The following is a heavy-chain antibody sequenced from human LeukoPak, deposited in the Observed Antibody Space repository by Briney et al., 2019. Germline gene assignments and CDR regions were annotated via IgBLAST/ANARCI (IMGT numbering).Heavy chain of an antibody. CDR2: IIPIFDTA. CDR3: ARGLGGSGSYYSNYFDY. CDR1: GGTFSSYA. Sequence: GASVKVSCKASGGTFSSYAISWVRQAPGQGLEWMGGIIPIFDTANYAQKFQGRVTTTTDESTSTAYMELSSLRSEDTAVYYCARGLGGSGSYYSNYFDYWGQGTLVTVSS. V-gene: IGHV1-69*05. D-gene: IGHD3-10*01. J-gene: IGHJ4*02.